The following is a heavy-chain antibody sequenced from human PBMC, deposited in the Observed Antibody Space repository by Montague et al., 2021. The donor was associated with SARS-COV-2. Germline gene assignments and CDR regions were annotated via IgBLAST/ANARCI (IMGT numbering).Heavy chain of an antibody. V-gene: IGHV3-20*04. J-gene: IGHJ6*03. D-gene: IGHD2-21*01. CDR3: VLGGDALYYYYYMDV. CDR1: GFIFDDYG. CDR2: ISRSGDST. Sequence: SLRLSCAVSGFIFDDYGMSWVRQAPGKGLEWVSGISRSGDSTAYGDSVKGRFTNSRDNSKNTLYLQMNSLRAEDTAVYYCVLGGDALYYYYYMDVWGKGTTVTVSS.